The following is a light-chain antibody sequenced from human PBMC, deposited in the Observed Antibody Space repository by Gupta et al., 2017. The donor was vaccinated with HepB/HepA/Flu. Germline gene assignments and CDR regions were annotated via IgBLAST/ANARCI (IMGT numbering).Light chain of an antibody. Sequence: SYVLTLPPSVSHASGKTARIICGGNKTGSKSVHWYQQKPGQAPVLVVYDDSDRPSGIPERFSGTSSGNTATRTISRVEAEDEADYYCQVWDSSSDHPVVFGGGTKLSVL. CDR3: QVWDSSSDHPVV. J-gene: IGLJ2*01. CDR1: KTGSKS. V-gene: IGLV3-21*03. CDR2: DDS.